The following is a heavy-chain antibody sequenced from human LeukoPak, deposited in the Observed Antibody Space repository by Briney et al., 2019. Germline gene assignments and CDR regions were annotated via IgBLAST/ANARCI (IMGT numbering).Heavy chain of an antibody. Sequence: QPEGSLRLSCAASGFTFSSYGMHWVRQAPGKGLEWVAFIRYDGSNKYYADSVKGRFTISRDNSKNTLYLQMNSLRAEDTAVYYCAKDLTNYYDSTDTPDGMDVWGQGTTVTVSS. CDR2: IRYDGSNK. V-gene: IGHV3-30*02. D-gene: IGHD3-22*01. CDR1: GFTFSSYG. J-gene: IGHJ6*02. CDR3: AKDLTNYYDSTDTPDGMDV.